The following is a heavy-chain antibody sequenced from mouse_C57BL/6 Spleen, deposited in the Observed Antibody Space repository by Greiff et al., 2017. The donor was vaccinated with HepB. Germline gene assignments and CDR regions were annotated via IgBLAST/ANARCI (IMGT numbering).Heavy chain of an antibody. D-gene: IGHD2-4*01. CDR2: IHPNSGST. CDR3: ARSVYYDYGGFAY. J-gene: IGHJ3*01. V-gene: IGHV1-64*01. Sequence: QVQLQQSGAELVKPGASVKLSCKASGYTFTSYWMHWVKQRPGQGLEWIGMIHPNSGSTNYNEKFKSKATLTVDKSSSTAYMQLSSLTSEDSAVYYCARSVYYDYGGFAYWGQGTLVTVSA. CDR1: GYTFTSYW.